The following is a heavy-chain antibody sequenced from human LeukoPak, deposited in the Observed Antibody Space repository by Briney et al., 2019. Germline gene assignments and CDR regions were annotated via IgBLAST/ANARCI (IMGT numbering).Heavy chain of an antibody. D-gene: IGHD1-26*01. J-gene: IGHJ6*02. CDR2: INTNTGNP. CDR1: GYTFTSYA. V-gene: IGHV7-4-1*02. CDR3: ARVGNSGSYYFSYYYGMDV. Sequence: GASVKVSCKASGYTFTSYAMNWVRQAPGQGLEWMGWINTNTGNPTYAQGFTGRFVFSLDTSVSTAYLQISSLKAEDTAVYYCARVGNSGSYYFSYYYGMDVWGQGTTVTVSS.